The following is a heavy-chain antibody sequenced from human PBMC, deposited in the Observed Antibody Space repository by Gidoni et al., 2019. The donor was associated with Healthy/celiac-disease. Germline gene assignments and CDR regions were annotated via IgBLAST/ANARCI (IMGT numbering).Heavy chain of an antibody. V-gene: IGHV4-31*03. CDR2: IYYSGST. CDR1: GGSISSGGYY. CDR3: ARAHYDSSGYYYVDY. Sequence: QVQLQESGPGLVKPSQTLSLTCTVSGGSISSGGYYWSWIRPHPGKGLEWIGYIYYSGSTYYNPSLKSRVTISVDTSKNQFSLKLSSVTAADTAVYYCARAHYDSSGYYYVDYWGQGTLVTVSS. D-gene: IGHD3-22*01. J-gene: IGHJ4*02.